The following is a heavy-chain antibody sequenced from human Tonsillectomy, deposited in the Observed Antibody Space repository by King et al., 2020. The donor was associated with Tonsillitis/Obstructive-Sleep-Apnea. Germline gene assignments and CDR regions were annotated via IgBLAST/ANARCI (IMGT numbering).Heavy chain of an antibody. D-gene: IGHD2-2*01. J-gene: IGHJ5*02. V-gene: IGHV3-33*01. CDR2: IWYDGSNK. CDR3: VRDYCSSTNCPLT. CDR1: GFTFSSYG. Sequence: VQLVESGGGVVQPGRSLRLSCAASGFTFSSYGMHWVRQAPGKGLEWVAVIWYDGSNKYYADSVRGRFTISRDNSKNTLYLQMNSLRAEDTAVYYCVRDYCSSTNCPLTWGQGTLVTVSS.